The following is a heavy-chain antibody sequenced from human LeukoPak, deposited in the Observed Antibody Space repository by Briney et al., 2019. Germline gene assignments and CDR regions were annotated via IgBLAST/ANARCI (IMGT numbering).Heavy chain of an antibody. D-gene: IGHD2-2*01. CDR2: MSRSGSFV. Sequence: GGSLRLSCASSGFTLSGHTINWVRQAPGKGLEWVSSMSRSGSFVYYADPVKGRFTISRDNAKNSPFLQMNSLRVEDTAVYYCARALGYCGTSSCKHWYFDLWGRGTLVTVSS. CDR1: GFTLSGHT. V-gene: IGHV3-21*06. J-gene: IGHJ2*01. CDR3: ARALGYCGTSSCKHWYFDL.